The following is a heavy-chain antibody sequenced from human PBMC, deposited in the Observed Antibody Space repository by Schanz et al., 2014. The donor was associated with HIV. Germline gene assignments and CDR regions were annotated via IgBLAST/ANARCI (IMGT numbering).Heavy chain of an antibody. CDR3: ALSRPSGYGGSWYFDL. J-gene: IGHJ2*01. D-gene: IGHD2-15*01. CDR1: GFSLINNA. CDR2: IRGGGDT. V-gene: IGHV3-23*01. Sequence: EVQLLESGGDLVQPGGSLRLSCEVSGFSLINNAMTWVRQAPGKGLEWVSDIRGGGDTYYADSVRGRFTFSRDNSKNTLYLQMNSLRAEDTAVYYCALSRPSGYGGSWYFDLWGRGTLVAVSS.